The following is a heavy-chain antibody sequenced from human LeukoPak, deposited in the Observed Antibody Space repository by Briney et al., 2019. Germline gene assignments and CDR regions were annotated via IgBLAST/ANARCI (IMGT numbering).Heavy chain of an antibody. D-gene: IGHD3-22*01. CDR1: GFIFSRYW. J-gene: IGHJ3*02. V-gene: IGHV3-7*01. CDR3: ARDQVLAMIGVLQGAFDI. CDR2: IKEDGSEK. Sequence: GGSLRLSCAASGFIFSRYWMSWVRQAPGKGLEWVANIKEDGSEKYYVDSVKGRFTISRDNAKKSLYLQMNNPRAEDTAVYYCARDQVLAMIGVLQGAFDIWGQGTMVTVPS.